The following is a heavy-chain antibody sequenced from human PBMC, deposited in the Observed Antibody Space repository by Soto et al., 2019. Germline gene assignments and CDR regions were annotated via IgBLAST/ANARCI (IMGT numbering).Heavy chain of an antibody. D-gene: IGHD2-15*01. V-gene: IGHV3-33*01. CDR2: IWYDGSKK. J-gene: IGHJ3*02. Sequence: GGSLRLSCAASGFTFSSYGMHWVRQAPGKGLEWVAVIWYDGSKKYYVDSVKGRFTISRDNSKNTLYLQMNSLRAEDTAVYYCAREEGYCNGGPCYRGAFDIWGQGTRVTVSS. CDR3: AREEGYCNGGPCYRGAFDI. CDR1: GFTFSSYG.